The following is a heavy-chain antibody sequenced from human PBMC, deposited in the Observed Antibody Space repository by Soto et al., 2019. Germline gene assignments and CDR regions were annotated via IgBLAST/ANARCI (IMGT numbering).Heavy chain of an antibody. CDR1: GGSFSGYY. D-gene: IGHD2-15*01. Sequence: SETLSLTCAVYGGSFSGYYWSWIRQPPGKGLEWIGEINHSGSTNYNPSLKSRVTISVDTSKNQFSLKLSSVTAADTAVYYCARVWGMGSYYYYGMDVWGQGTTVTVSS. V-gene: IGHV4-34*01. CDR3: ARVWGMGSYYYYGMDV. CDR2: INHSGST. J-gene: IGHJ6*02.